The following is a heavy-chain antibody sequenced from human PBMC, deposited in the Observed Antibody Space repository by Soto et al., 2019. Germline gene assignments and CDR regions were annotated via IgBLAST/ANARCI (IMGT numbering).Heavy chain of an antibody. D-gene: IGHD6-13*01. J-gene: IGHJ4*02. CDR2: ISSSSSYI. CDR1: GFTFSSYS. V-gene: IGHV3-21*01. Sequence: EVQLVESGGGLVKPGGSLRLSCAASGFTFSSYSMNWVRQAAGKGLEWVSSISSSSSYIYYADSVKGRFTISRDNAKNSLYLQMNSLRAEDTAVYYCARAHSSSWYRDYWGQGTLVTVSS. CDR3: ARAHSSSWYRDY.